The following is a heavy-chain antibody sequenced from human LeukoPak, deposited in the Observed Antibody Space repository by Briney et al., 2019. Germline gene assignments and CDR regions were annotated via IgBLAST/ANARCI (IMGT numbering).Heavy chain of an antibody. Sequence: SETLSLTCTVSGGSLSSYYWSWIRQPPGKGLEWIGYIYYSGSTNYNPSLKSRVTISVDTSKNQFSLKLRSVTVADTAVYYCARDRRYCSGGSCYPGFDYGGEGSLLSASS. CDR1: GGSLSSYY. V-gene: IGHV4-59*01. J-gene: IGHJ4*02. CDR3: ARDRRYCSGGSCYPGFDY. CDR2: IYYSGST. D-gene: IGHD2-15*01.